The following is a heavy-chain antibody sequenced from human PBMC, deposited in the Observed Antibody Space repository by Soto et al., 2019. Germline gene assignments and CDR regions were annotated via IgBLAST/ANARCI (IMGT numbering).Heavy chain of an antibody. J-gene: IGHJ4*02. CDR3: ARDGPGDY. Sequence: SVKVSCKASGYTFTGYYMHWVRQAPGQGLEWMGRIIPILGITNYAQKFQGRVTITADKSTSTAYMELSSLRSEDTAVYYCARDGPGDYWGQGTLVTVSS. CDR1: GYTFTGYY. V-gene: IGHV1-69*04. CDR2: IIPILGIT.